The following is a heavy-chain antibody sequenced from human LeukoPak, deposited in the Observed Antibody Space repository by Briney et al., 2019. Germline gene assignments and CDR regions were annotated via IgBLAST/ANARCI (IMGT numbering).Heavy chain of an antibody. Sequence: GGSLRLSCAASGFTISTYAMTWVRQAPGKGLEWVSSITSSGATTYYADSVKGRFTISRDISKNTLYLQMNSLTAEDSAVYYCAKERGGQWLVRVVDYWGQGTLVTVSS. V-gene: IGHV3-23*01. J-gene: IGHJ4*02. D-gene: IGHD6-19*01. CDR2: ITSSGATT. CDR1: GFTISTYA. CDR3: AKERGGQWLVRVVDY.